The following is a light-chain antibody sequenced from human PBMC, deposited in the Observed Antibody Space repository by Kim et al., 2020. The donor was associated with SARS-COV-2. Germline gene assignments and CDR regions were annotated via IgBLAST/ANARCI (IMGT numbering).Light chain of an antibody. CDR2: SNN. V-gene: IGLV1-44*01. CDR1: TSNIGTNT. CDR3: ATWDDSLNGPV. Sequence: ELTQPPSASGTPGQTVTISCSGTTSNIGTNTINWYQHLPGTAPNLLIYSNNQRPSGVPDRFSGSESGTSASLTISGLQSEDEGDYYCATWDDSLNGPVFGGGTQLTVL. J-gene: IGLJ3*02.